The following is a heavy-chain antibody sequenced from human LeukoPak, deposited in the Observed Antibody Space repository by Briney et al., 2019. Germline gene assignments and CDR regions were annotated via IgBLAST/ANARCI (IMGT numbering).Heavy chain of an antibody. CDR1: GGSISSGGYY. V-gene: IGHV4-31*03. J-gene: IGHJ4*02. Sequence: SETLSLTCTVSGGSISSGGYYWSWIRQHPGKGLEWIGYIYYSGSTYYNPSLKSRVTISVDTSKNQFSLKLSSVTTADTAVYYCASTEDCGDDCYQAYFDYWGQGTLVTVSS. CDR2: IYYSGST. D-gene: IGHD2-21*02. CDR3: ASTEDCGDDCYQAYFDY.